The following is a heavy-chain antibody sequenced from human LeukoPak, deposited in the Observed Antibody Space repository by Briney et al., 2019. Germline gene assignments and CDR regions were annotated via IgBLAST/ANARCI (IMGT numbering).Heavy chain of an antibody. CDR2: ISGSGGST. V-gene: IGHV3-23*01. Sequence: GGSLRLSCAASGFTFSSYAMSWVRQAPGKGLEWVSAISGSGGSTYYANSVKGRFTISRDNSKNTLYLQMNSLRAEDTAVYYCAKGRSYYGDYSNWFDPWGQGTLVTVSS. J-gene: IGHJ5*02. CDR3: AKGRSYYGDYSNWFDP. D-gene: IGHD4-17*01. CDR1: GFTFSSYA.